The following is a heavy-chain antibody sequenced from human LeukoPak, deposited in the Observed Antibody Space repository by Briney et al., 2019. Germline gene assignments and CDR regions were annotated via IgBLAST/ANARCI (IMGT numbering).Heavy chain of an antibody. CDR3: ARDPGYESWSPFWGGMDV. V-gene: IGHV3-74*01. CDR2: ITRDGSST. Sequence: GGSLRLSCAASGFTFSSSWMHWVRQAPGKGLVWVSRITRDGSSTTYADSVKGRFTTSRDNAKNTLYLQMGSLRDDDTAVYYCARDPGYESWSPFWGGMDVWGSGTTVIVSS. D-gene: IGHD3-16*01. CDR1: GFTFSSSW. J-gene: IGHJ6*04.